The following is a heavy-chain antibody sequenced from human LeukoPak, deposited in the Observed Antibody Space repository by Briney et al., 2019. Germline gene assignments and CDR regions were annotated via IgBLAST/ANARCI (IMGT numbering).Heavy chain of an antibody. CDR2: IYSKTDGGTT. J-gene: IGHJ4*01. Sequence: GGSLRLSCAASGFTFSNAWMNWVRQAPGKGLEWVGRIYSKTDGGTTEYAAPVKGRFSISREDSKNTLDLQMHSLKTDDTALYYCATGSNRYDSSDFDYWGQGTLVTVSS. CDR1: GFTFSNAW. CDR3: ATGSNRYDSSDFDY. V-gene: IGHV3-15*01. D-gene: IGHD3-22*01.